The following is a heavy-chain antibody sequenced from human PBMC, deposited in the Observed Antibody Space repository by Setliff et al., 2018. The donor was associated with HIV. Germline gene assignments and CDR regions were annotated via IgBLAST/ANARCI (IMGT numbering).Heavy chain of an antibody. D-gene: IGHD5-18*01. CDR3: AREGKTALVTKYFDY. J-gene: IGHJ4*01. Sequence: PSETLSLTCTVSSGSISSGTYYWSWIRQYPGKGLEWIGYIDYSGSAFYNPSLKSRITISRDTSKNQFSLKMNSVTAADTAVYYCAREGKTALVTKYFDYWGHGKLVTVPQ. CDR1: SGSISSGTYY. V-gene: IGHV4-31*03. CDR2: IDYSGSA.